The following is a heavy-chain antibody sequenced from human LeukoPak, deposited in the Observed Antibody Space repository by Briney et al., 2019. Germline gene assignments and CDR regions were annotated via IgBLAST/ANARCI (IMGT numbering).Heavy chain of an antibody. D-gene: IGHD3-22*01. CDR3: ARGYDYYDSSGYPFDY. J-gene: IGHJ4*02. V-gene: IGHV4-61*02. CDR1: GGSISSGSYY. Sequence: SETLSLTCTVSGGSISSGSYYWSWIRQPAGKGLEWIGRIYTSGSTNYSPSLKSRVTISVDTSKNQFSLKLSSVTAADTAVYYCARGYDYYDSSGYPFDYWGQGTLVTVSS. CDR2: IYTSGST.